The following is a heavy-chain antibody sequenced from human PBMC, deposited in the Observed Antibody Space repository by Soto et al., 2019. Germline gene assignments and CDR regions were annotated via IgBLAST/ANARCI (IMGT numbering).Heavy chain of an antibody. Sequence: GGSLRLSCAASGFTFSSYGMHWVRQAPGKGLEWVAVIWYDGSNKYYADSVKGRFTISRDNSKNTLYLQMNSLRAEDTAVYYCARGGKTEIAAAANYYYYGMDVWGQGTTVTVSS. CDR2: IWYDGSNK. CDR3: ARGGKTEIAAAANYYYYGMDV. V-gene: IGHV3-33*01. D-gene: IGHD6-13*01. J-gene: IGHJ6*02. CDR1: GFTFSSYG.